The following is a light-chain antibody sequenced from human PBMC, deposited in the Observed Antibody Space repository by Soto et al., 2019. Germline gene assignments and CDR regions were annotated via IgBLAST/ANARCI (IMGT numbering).Light chain of an antibody. CDR1: SSNIGAGYE. CDR2: GNN. J-gene: IGLJ3*02. Sequence: QSALTQPPSVSGAPGQRVTISCTGSSSNIGAGYEVHWSQQLPGTAPKLLIYGNNNRPSGVPDRFSGSKSGTSASLAITGLQAEDEADYYCQSYDSSLSAWVFGGGTKLTVL. CDR3: QSYDSSLSAWV. V-gene: IGLV1-40*01.